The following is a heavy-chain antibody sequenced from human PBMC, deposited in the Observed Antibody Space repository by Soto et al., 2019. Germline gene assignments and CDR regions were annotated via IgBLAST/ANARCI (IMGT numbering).Heavy chain of an antibody. CDR3: ARDDYYGSGRRGY. J-gene: IGHJ4*02. CDR2: VIPIFGTS. D-gene: IGHD3-10*01. V-gene: IGHV1-69*01. Sequence: QVQLVQSGAEVKKPGSSVKVSCKASGGTFSNNVIYWVRQAPGQGLEWMGGVIPIFGTSNYAQKFQGRVTITADESTSTAYMDLISLRSEDTAVYYCARDDYYGSGRRGYWGQGTLVTVSS. CDR1: GGTFSNNV.